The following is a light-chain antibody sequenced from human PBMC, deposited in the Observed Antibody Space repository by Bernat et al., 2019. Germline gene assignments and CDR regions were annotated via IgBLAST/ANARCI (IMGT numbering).Light chain of an antibody. CDR1: SSDIGSYNL. V-gene: IGLV2-14*02. CDR2: EGN. Sequence: QSALTQPASVSGSPGQSITISCTGISSDIGSYNLVSWYQQHPGKAPKLMIYEGNKRPSEVSNRFSGSKSGNTASLTISGLQAEDEADYYCSSYTSSSTRVFGGGTKLTVL. J-gene: IGLJ3*02. CDR3: SSYTSSSTRV.